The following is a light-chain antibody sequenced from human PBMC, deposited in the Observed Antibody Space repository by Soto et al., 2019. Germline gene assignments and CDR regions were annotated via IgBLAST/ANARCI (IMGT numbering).Light chain of an antibody. V-gene: IGKV1-5*03. CDR1: QSISSC. CDR2: KAS. CDR3: QQYNSYSRT. Sequence: DIQLTQFPSSLSASVGDRVTITCGASQSISSCLAWYQQKKGKAPKLLIYKASSLESGVPSRVRGSGYGTELTLTISSMQPDDVETYYCQQYNSYSRTFGQGTKVDI. J-gene: IGKJ1*01.